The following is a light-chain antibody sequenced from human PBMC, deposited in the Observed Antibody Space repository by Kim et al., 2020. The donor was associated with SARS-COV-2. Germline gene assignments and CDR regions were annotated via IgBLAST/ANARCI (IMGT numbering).Light chain of an antibody. J-gene: IGLJ2*01. CDR1: SIRSYY. CDR3: NSRDSNDYVV. V-gene: IGLV3-19*01. Sequence: ALGQTVRITCQGDSIRSYYATWYQQKPGQAPKVVIYGKDNRPSGVPDRFSGSSSGNTAYLTITGTQAGDEADYYCNSRDSNDYVVFGGGTKVTVL. CDR2: GKD.